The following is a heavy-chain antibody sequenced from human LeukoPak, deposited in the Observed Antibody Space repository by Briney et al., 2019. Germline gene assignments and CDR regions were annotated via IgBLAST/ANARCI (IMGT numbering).Heavy chain of an antibody. D-gene: IGHD6-6*01. CDR3: ARVGSSSSLYYMDV. V-gene: IGHV4-61*02. J-gene: IGHJ6*03. CDR2: FYTSGST. CDR1: GGSISSGSYY. Sequence: SQTLSLTCTVSGGSISSGSYYWSWIRQPAGKGLEWIGRFYTSGSTDYNPSLTSRVTISIDTSKNQFSLKLSSVTAADTAVYYCARVGSSSSLYYMDVWDKGTTVTVSS.